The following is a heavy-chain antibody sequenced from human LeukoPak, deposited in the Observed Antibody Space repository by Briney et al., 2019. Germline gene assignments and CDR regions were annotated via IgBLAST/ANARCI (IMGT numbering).Heavy chain of an antibody. D-gene: IGHD3-10*01. J-gene: IGHJ5*02. CDR3: ATNILVRDIINWFDP. Sequence: ASVKVSCKASGYSFADYYMHWVRQARGQGLEWMGWIKPNSGGTRSAQKFQGRVTMTRDTSISTAYMELSSLRYDDTAVYYCATNILVRDIINWFDPWGQGTLVTVSS. V-gene: IGHV1-2*02. CDR1: GYSFADYY. CDR2: IKPNSGGT.